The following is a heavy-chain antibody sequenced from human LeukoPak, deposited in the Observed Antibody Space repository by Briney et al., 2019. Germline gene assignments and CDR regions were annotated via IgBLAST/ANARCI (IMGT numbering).Heavy chain of an antibody. CDR1: GGSISNYY. J-gene: IGHJ5*02. V-gene: IGHV4-59*01. CDR3: ARATIFGVVWWFDP. CDR2: IYYSGST. Sequence: SETLSLTCTVSGGSISNYYWSWIRQPPGKGLEWIGYIYYSGSTNYNPSLKSRVTISVDTSKNQFSLKLSCVTAADTAVYYCARATIFGVVWWFDPWGQGTLVTVSS. D-gene: IGHD3-3*01.